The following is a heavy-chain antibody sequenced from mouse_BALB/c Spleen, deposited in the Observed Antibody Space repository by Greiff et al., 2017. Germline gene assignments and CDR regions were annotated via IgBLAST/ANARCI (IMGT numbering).Heavy chain of an antibody. J-gene: IGHJ2*01. D-gene: IGHD2-3*01. CDR1: GFNIKDYY. CDR2: IDPENGNT. CDR3: ASKDGYYYFDY. V-gene: IGHV14-1*02. Sequence: VQLQQSGAELVRPGALVKLSCTASGFNIKDYYMHWVKQRPEQGLEWIGWIDPENGNTIYDPKFQGKASITADTSSNTAYLQLSSLTSEDTAVYYCASKDGYYYFDYWGQGTTLTVSA.